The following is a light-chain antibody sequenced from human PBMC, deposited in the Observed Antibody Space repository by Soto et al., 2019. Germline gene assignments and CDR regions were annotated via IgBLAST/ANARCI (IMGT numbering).Light chain of an antibody. CDR1: TSNIRNNY. Sequence: QSVLAQPPSVSAAPGQKVTISCSGSTSNIRNNYVSWYQQLPGTAPKLLIYENNKRPSGIPDRFSGSKSGTSATLGITGLQTGDEADYYCGTWDSSLSAGNYVFGTGTKVTVL. CDR2: ENN. CDR3: GTWDSSLSAGNYV. J-gene: IGLJ1*01. V-gene: IGLV1-51*02.